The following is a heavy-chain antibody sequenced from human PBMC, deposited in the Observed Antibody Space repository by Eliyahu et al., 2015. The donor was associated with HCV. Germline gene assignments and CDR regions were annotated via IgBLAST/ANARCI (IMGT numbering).Heavy chain of an antibody. V-gene: IGHV3-21*01. J-gene: IGHJ6*02. CDR1: GFTFSSYP. CDR3: ARVSARGGMDV. CDR2: IRSSGTYI. Sequence: EEQLEESGGGLVKPGGSLXLXCAASGFTFSSYPIXWVRQAPGQGLEWVSXIRSSGTYINYADSVQGRFTISRDNAKMSVFLQMDSLRAEDTAVYYCARVSARGGMDVWGQGTTVTVSS.